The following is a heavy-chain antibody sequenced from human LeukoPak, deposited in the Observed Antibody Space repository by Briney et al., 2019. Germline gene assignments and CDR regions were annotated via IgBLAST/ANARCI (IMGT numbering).Heavy chain of an antibody. D-gene: IGHD6-13*01. J-gene: IGHJ4*02. CDR1: GYSINNGYD. CDR2: IYHSGST. V-gene: IGHV4-38-2*02. Sequence: RSETLSLTCTVSGYSINNGYDWGWIRQPPGKGLQWIGSIYHSGSTYYKPSLKSRVTISVDTSKNQFSLKLSSVTAADTAVYYCARAFYSNSWYHKEHFFDYWGQGTPVTVSS. CDR3: ARAFYSNSWYHKEHFFDY.